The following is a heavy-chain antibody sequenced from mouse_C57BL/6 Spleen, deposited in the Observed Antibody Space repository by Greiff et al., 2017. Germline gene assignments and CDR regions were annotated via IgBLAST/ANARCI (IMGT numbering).Heavy chain of an antibody. V-gene: IGHV5-17*01. CDR3: ARTKLGRYYFDY. Sequence: EVQLQQSGGGLVKPGGSLKLSCAASGFTFSDYGMHWVRQAPEKGLEWVAYISSGSSTIYYADTVKGRFTISRDNAKNTLFLQMTSLRSEDTAMYYCARTKLGRYYFDYWGQGTTLTVSS. J-gene: IGHJ2*01. CDR2: ISSGSSTI. D-gene: IGHD4-1*01. CDR1: GFTFSDYG.